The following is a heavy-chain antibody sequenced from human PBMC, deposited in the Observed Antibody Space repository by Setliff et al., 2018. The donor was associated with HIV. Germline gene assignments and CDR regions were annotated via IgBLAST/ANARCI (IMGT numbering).Heavy chain of an antibody. V-gene: IGHV1-46*01. Sequence: ASVKVSCKASGYTFTSYHMYWVRQAPGQGLEWMGAINPSGGSTRYAQKFQGRVTMTRDTSTSTVYMELSSLRSEDTAVYYCAREGIHLWSGEDDALDIWGQGTMVTVS. CDR2: INPSGGST. J-gene: IGHJ3*02. CDR1: GYTFTSYH. D-gene: IGHD5-18*01. CDR3: AREGIHLWSGEDDALDI.